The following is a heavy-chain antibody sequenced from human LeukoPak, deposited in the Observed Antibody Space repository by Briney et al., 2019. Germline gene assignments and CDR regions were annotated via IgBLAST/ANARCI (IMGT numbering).Heavy chain of an antibody. CDR1: GFTFSSYG. CDR2: ISYDGSNK. V-gene: IGHV3-30*03. CDR3: ARGYSSGLPDY. D-gene: IGHD6-19*01. Sequence: PGGSLSLSCAASGFTFSSYGMHWVRQAPGKGLEWVTIISYDGSNKYFADSVKGRFTISRDNSKNTLYLQMNSLRAEDTAVYHCARGYSSGLPDYWGQGTLVTVSS. J-gene: IGHJ4*02.